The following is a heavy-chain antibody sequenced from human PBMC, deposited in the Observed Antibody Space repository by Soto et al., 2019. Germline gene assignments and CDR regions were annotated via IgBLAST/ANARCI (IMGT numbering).Heavy chain of an antibody. CDR2: ISSSSSYI. D-gene: IGHD3-10*01. Sequence: EVQLVESGGGLVKPGGSLRLSCAASGFTFSSYSMNWVRQAPGKGLEWVSSISSSSSYIYYADSVKGRFTISRDNAKNSLYLQMNSLRAEDTAVYYCASFAGGGSGRPHWFDPWGQGTLVTVSS. J-gene: IGHJ5*02. V-gene: IGHV3-21*01. CDR3: ASFAGGGSGRPHWFDP. CDR1: GFTFSSYS.